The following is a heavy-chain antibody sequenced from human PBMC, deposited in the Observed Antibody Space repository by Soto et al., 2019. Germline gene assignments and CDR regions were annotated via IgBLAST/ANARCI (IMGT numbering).Heavy chain of an antibody. V-gene: IGHV1-69*02. J-gene: IGHJ3*01. CDR1: GGTFSSYT. CDR2: IIPILGIA. CDR3: ARQIPLGGNRAYDV. Sequence: SVKVSCKASGGTFSSYTISWVRQAPGQGLEWMGRIIPILGIANYAQKFQGRVTITADKSTSTAYMELSSLRSEDTAVYYCARQIPLGGNRAYDVWGQGTMVTVPS. D-gene: IGHD2-15*01.